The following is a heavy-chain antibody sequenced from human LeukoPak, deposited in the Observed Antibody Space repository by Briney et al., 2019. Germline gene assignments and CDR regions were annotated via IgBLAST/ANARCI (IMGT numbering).Heavy chain of an antibody. D-gene: IGHD1-26*01. Sequence: SSETLSLTCTVSGGSISSSSYYWGWIRQPPGKGLEWIGSIYYSGSTYYNPSLTSRVTISVATSKNQFSLKLSSVTAADTAVYYCARHGSGSNTLGYWGQGTLVTVSS. V-gene: IGHV4-39*01. CDR1: GGSISSSSYY. J-gene: IGHJ4*02. CDR3: ARHGSGSNTLGY. CDR2: IYYSGST.